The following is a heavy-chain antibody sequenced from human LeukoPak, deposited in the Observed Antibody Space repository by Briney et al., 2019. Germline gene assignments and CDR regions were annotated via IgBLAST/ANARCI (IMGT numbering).Heavy chain of an antibody. CDR3: ARLGQLAFDY. J-gene: IGHJ4*02. CDR1: GGSISSSTYY. CDR2: IYYSGNT. D-gene: IGHD6-13*01. V-gene: IGHV4-39*07. Sequence: SETLSLTCTVSGGSISSSTYYWGWIRQPPGKGLEWIGSIYYSGNTYYNPSLRSRVTISVDTSKNQFSLKLTSVAAADTAVYYCARLGQLAFDYWGQGTLLTVSS.